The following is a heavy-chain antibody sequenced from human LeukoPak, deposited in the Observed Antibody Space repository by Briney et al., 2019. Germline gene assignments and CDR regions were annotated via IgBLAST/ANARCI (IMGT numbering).Heavy chain of an antibody. CDR3: TTDPPPNYYYDSSGYYILNSLGY. Sequence: GGSLRLSCAASGFTFSDAWMNWVRQAPGKGLEWVGRIKSKTDGGTTDYAAPVKGRFTISRDDSKNTLYLQMSSLKSEDTAVYYCTTDPPPNYYYDSSGYYILNSLGYWGQGTLVTVSS. V-gene: IGHV3-15*01. D-gene: IGHD3-22*01. CDR2: IKSKTDGGTT. CDR1: GFTFSDAW. J-gene: IGHJ4*02.